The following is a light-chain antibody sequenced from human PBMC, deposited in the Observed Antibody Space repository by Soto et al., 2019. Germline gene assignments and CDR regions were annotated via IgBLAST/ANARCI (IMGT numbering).Light chain of an antibody. CDR3: CSYAGSLYV. J-gene: IGLJ1*01. Sequence: QSVLAQPASVSGSPGQSITISCTGTSSDVGSYNLVSWYQQHPGKAPKLMIYEGSKRPSGVSNRFSGSKSGNTASLTISGLQAEDEADYYCCSYAGSLYVLGTGTKVTVL. V-gene: IGLV2-23*01. CDR2: EGS. CDR1: SSDVGSYNL.